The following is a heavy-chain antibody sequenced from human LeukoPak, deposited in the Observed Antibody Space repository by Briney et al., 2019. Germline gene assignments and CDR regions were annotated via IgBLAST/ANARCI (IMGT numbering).Heavy chain of an antibody. CDR1: GFTFSSYS. J-gene: IGHJ5*02. CDR2: ISSSSSYI. CDR3: ARVVPAADVDP. Sequence: GGSLRLSCAASGFTFSSYSMNWVRQAPGKGLEWVSSISSSSSYIYYADSVKGRFTISRDNAKNSLYLQMNSLRSDDTAVYYCARVVPAADVDPWGQGTLVTVSS. D-gene: IGHD2-2*01. V-gene: IGHV3-21*04.